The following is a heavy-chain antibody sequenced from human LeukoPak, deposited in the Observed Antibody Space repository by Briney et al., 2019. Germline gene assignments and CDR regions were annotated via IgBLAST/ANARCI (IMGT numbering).Heavy chain of an antibody. Sequence: PSETLSLTCAVSGVSISSYYWSWIRQPPGKGLEWIGYIYYSGSTNYNPSLKSRLTISVDTSKNQFSLKLSSVTAADTAVYYCARVRAGGEMATIRDYYFDYWGQGTLVTVSS. V-gene: IGHV4-59*01. J-gene: IGHJ4*02. D-gene: IGHD5-24*01. CDR3: ARVRAGGEMATIRDYYFDY. CDR2: IYYSGST. CDR1: GVSISSYY.